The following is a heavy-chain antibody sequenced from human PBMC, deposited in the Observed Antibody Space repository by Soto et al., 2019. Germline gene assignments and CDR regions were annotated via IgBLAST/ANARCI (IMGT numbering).Heavy chain of an antibody. J-gene: IGHJ4*02. CDR3: AGTPLREFRAFDY. Sequence: PSETLSLTCTVSGGSISGYYWIWIRQPPGKGLEWIGYMYNSGSTNYNPALKSRVTISVDTSKNQFSLKLSSVTAADTAVYYCAGTPLREFRAFDYWGQGTLVTVSS. CDR1: GGSISGYY. D-gene: IGHD1-1*01. V-gene: IGHV4-59*08. CDR2: MYNSGST.